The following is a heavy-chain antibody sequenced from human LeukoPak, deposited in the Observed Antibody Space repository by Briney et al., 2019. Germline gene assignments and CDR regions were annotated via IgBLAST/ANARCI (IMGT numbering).Heavy chain of an antibody. Sequence: GGSLRLSCAASGFTFSDYYMSWIRQAPGKGLEWVSYVSSSSSYTNYADSVKGRFTISRDNAKNSLYLQMNSLRAEDTAVYYCARVIGGIRYFDWYNWFDPWGQGTLVTVSS. V-gene: IGHV3-11*05. CDR2: VSSSSSYT. J-gene: IGHJ5*02. CDR1: GFTFSDYY. D-gene: IGHD3-9*01. CDR3: ARVIGGIRYFDWYNWFDP.